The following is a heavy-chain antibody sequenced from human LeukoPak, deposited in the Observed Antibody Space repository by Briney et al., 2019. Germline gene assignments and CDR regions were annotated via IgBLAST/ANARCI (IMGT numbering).Heavy chain of an antibody. CDR3: ARDFCSSTSCYTRGLDY. Sequence: PGGSLRLSCAASGFTFSSYWMSWVRQAPGKGLEWVADIKQDGSKKYYVDSVKGRFTISRDNAKNSLYLQMNSLRAEDTAVYYCARDFCSSTSCYTRGLDYWGQGTLVTVSS. CDR2: IKQDGSKK. V-gene: IGHV3-7*01. J-gene: IGHJ4*02. CDR1: GFTFSSYW. D-gene: IGHD2-2*02.